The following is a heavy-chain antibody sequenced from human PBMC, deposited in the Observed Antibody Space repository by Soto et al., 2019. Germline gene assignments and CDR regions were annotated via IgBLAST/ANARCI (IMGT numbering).Heavy chain of an antibody. V-gene: IGHV4-61*01. Sequence: QVQLQESGPGLVKPSETLSLTCTVSGGSVSSGSYYWSWIRQPPGKGMEWIGYIDYSGSTNYNPSLKSRVTISVDTSKNQFSLKLSSVTAADTAVYYCARGRVGATRRFDYWGQGTLVTVSS. CDR2: IDYSGST. J-gene: IGHJ4*02. D-gene: IGHD1-26*01. CDR1: GGSVSSGSYY. CDR3: ARGRVGATRRFDY.